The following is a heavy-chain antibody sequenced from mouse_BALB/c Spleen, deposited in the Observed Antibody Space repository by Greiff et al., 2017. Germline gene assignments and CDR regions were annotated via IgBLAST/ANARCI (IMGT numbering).Heavy chain of an antibody. J-gene: IGHJ3*01. CDR3: ARSSSQFAY. CDR2: IYPGDGDT. CDR1: GYAFSSSW. Sequence: VQLQQSGPELVKPGASVKISCKASGYAFSSSWMNWVKQRPGQGLEWIGRIYPGDGDTNYNGKFKGKATLTADKSSSTAYMQLSSLTSVDSAVYFCARSSSQFAYWGQGTLVTVS. D-gene: IGHD1-1*01. V-gene: IGHV1-82*01.